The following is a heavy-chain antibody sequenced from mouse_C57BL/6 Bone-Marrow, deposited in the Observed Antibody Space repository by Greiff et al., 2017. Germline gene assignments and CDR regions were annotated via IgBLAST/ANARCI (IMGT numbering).Heavy chain of an antibody. V-gene: IGHV2-6*03. CDR1: GFSLTSYG. Sequence: QVQLKQSGPGLVAPSQSLSITCTVSGFSLTSYGVHWVRQPPGKGLEWLVVIGSDGSTTYNSALKSRLSISKDNSKSQVFLKMNSLQTDDTAMYYCASSYYYGSSPLAMDYWGQGTSVTVSS. CDR3: ASSYYYGSSPLAMDY. D-gene: IGHD1-1*01. J-gene: IGHJ4*01. CDR2: IGSDGST.